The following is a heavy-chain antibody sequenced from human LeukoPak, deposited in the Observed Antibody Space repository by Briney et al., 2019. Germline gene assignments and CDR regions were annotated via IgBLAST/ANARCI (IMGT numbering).Heavy chain of an antibody. CDR3: ARGQGTVTTH. CDR1: GGSFSSYY. J-gene: IGHJ4*02. Sequence: PSETLSLTCAVYGGSFSSYYWSWIRQSPGKGLEWIGEINHSGTTKYNPSLKSRVTISLDTSKNQFSLNPSSVTAADTAVYYCARGQGTVTTHWGQGTLVTVSS. CDR2: INHSGTT. V-gene: IGHV4-34*01. D-gene: IGHD4-17*01.